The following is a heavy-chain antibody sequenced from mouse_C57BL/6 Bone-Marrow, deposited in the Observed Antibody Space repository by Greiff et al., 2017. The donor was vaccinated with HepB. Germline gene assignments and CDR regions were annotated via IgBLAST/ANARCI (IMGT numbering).Heavy chain of an antibody. CDR3: ARPYDYAWFAY. CDR1: GFTFSSYG. J-gene: IGHJ3*01. Sequence: EVKLLESGGDLVKPGGSLKLSCAASGFTFSSYGMSWVRQTPDKRLEWVATISSGGSYTYYPDSVKGRFTISRDNAKNTLYLQMSSLKSEDTAMYYCARPYDYAWFAYWGQVTLVTVSA. CDR2: ISSGGSYT. V-gene: IGHV5-6*01. D-gene: IGHD2-4*01.